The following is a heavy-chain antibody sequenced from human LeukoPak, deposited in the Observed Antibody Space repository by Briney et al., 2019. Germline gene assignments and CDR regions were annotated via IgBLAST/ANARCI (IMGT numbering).Heavy chain of an antibody. D-gene: IGHD3-3*02. CDR1: GYTFTNYW. CDR3: ARQPHFLSAIDN. Sequence: GESLKISCKGSGYTFTNYWIGWVRQMPGKGLEWMGIIYPRDSDTRYSPSFQGQVAISADKSINTAYVQWNSLKASDTAMYFCARQPHFLSAIDNWGQGTLVTVSS. CDR2: IYPRDSDT. V-gene: IGHV5-51*01. J-gene: IGHJ4*02.